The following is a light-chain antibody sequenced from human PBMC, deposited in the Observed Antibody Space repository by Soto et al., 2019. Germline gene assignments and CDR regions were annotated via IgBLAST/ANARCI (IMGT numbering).Light chain of an antibody. Sequence: SLSPGDSSTLSCMASQSVTSSYLAWYQQKPGQAPRLLIYAASSRASAIPDRFSGSGSGTDFTLTISRLEPEDFAVYYCHQYGTSPQTFGQGTKVDIK. J-gene: IGKJ1*01. V-gene: IGKV3-20*01. CDR2: AAS. CDR3: HQYGTSPQT. CDR1: QSVTSSY.